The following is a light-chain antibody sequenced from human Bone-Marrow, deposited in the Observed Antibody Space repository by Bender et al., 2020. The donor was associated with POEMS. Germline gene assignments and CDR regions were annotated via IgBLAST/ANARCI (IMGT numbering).Light chain of an antibody. CDR1: SSDVGGYNY. V-gene: IGLV2-11*01. J-gene: IGLJ2*01. CDR2: DVS. Sequence: QSALTQPASVSGSPGQSVTISCTGTSSDVGGYNYVSWYQQHPGKAPKLMIYDVSKRPSGVPDRFSGSKSGNTASLTISGLQAEDEADYYCSSYAGSNTVVFGGGTRVTVL. CDR3: SSYAGSNTVV.